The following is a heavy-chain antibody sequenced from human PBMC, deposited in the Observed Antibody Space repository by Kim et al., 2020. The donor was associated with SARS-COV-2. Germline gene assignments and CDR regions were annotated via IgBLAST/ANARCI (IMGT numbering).Heavy chain of an antibody. D-gene: IGHD7-27*01. V-gene: IGHV3-23*03. CDR2: IYSGGSHT. CDR1: GFTFSNYA. CDR3: ATFSNGGYLPDP. J-gene: IGHJ5*02. Sequence: GGSLRLSCAASGFTFSNYAMTWVRQAPGKGLEWVSVIYSGGSHTFYADSVRGRFTISRDDSKNTLYLQMNSLRAEDTAVFYCATFSNGGYLPDPWGQGTLVVVSS.